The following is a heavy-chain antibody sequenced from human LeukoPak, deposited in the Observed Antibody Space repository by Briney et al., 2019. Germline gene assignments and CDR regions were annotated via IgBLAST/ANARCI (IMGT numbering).Heavy chain of an antibody. CDR3: ARQWLVFGWFDP. CDR2: IYYSGST. V-gene: IGHV4-59*01. Sequence: SETLSLTCTVSGGSISSYYWSWIRQPPGKGLEWIGYIYYSGSTNYNPSLKSRVTISVDTSKNQFSLKLSSVTAADTAVYYCARQWLVFGWFDPWGQGTLVTVSS. J-gene: IGHJ5*02. D-gene: IGHD6-19*01. CDR1: GGSISSYY.